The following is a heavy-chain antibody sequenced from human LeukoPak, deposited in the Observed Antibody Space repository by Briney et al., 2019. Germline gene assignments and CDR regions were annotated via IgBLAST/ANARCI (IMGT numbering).Heavy chain of an antibody. D-gene: IGHD2-21*02. V-gene: IGHV4-31*03. CDR2: ISNSGTT. Sequence: PSETLSLTCTVSGDSVTSGGYFWTWIRQHPGKGLEWIGYISNSGTTSYNLSLKSRVSISVDTSNNQFSLRLSSVTAADTAVYYCAGDVVVTSSPDAFDIWGQGTMVTVSS. CDR1: GDSVTSGGYF. J-gene: IGHJ3*02. CDR3: AGDVVVTSSPDAFDI.